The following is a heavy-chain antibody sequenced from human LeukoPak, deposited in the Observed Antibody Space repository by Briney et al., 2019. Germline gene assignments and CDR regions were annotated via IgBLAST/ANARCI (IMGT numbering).Heavy chain of an antibody. V-gene: IGHV1-8*01. Sequence: VASVTVSCKASGYTFTSYDINWVRQATGQGLEWMGWMNPNSGNTGYAQKFQGRVTMTRNTSISTAYMELSSLRSEDTAVYYCARHLWFGELKLFYGMDVWGQGTTVTVSS. CDR2: MNPNSGNT. J-gene: IGHJ6*02. CDR1: GYTFTSYD. CDR3: ARHLWFGELKLFYGMDV. D-gene: IGHD3-10*01.